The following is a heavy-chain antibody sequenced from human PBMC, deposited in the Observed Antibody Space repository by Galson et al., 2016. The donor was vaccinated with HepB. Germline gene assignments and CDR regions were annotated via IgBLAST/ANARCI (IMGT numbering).Heavy chain of an antibody. J-gene: IGHJ6*03. CDR3: VRDSPNMAAAFKSLDYDYYYMDV. Sequence: ETLSLTCTVSGASINNYYWSWIRQPPGKGLEWIGYILHNGRTNYNPSLKSRVTISVDTSKNQFSLNLRSVTAADTAVYYCVRDSPNMAAAFKSLDYDYYYMDVWGQGTMVTVSS. CDR2: ILHNGRT. V-gene: IGHV4-59*01. CDR1: GASINNYY. D-gene: IGHD6-13*01.